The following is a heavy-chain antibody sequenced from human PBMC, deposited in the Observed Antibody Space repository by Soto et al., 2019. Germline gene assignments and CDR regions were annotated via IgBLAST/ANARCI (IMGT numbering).Heavy chain of an antibody. CDR2: IYYSGST. D-gene: IGHD1-1*01. CDR1: GGSISSGDYY. CDR3: ARLLDPDNWFGP. V-gene: IGHV4-30-4*01. J-gene: IGHJ5*02. Sequence: PSETLSLICTVSGGSISSGDYYWSWIRQPPGKGLEWIGYIYYSGSTYYNPSLKSRVTISVDTSKNQFSLKLSSVTAADTAVYYCARLLDPDNWFGPWGQGTLVTVSS.